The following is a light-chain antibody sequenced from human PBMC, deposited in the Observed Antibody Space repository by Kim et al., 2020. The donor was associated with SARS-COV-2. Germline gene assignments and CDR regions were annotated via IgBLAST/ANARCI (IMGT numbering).Light chain of an antibody. V-gene: IGLV1-44*01. CDR2: NDN. J-gene: IGLJ3*02. CDR1: SPNVGRDL. CDR3: ATWDVSLNGWV. Sequence: GPRVTSYCSGSSPNVGRDLLNWYQQLPGTAPKVFIYNDNQRPSGVPDRFSGSRSGTSASLAISGLQSEDEADYYCATWDVSLNGWVFGGGTQLTVL.